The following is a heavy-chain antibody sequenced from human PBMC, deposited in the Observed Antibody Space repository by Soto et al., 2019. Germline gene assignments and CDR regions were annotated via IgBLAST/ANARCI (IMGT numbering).Heavy chain of an antibody. V-gene: IGHV1-69*12. D-gene: IGHD4-17*01. CDR1: GGTFSSYA. CDR3: AREAPYGDYVNSVWYFDL. Sequence: QVQLVQSGAAVKKPGSSVKVSCKASGGTFSSYAISWVRQAPGQGLEWMGGIIPIFGTANYAQKFQGRVTITADESTSTAYMELSSLRSEDTAVYYCAREAPYGDYVNSVWYFDLWGRGTLVTVSS. CDR2: IIPIFGTA. J-gene: IGHJ2*01.